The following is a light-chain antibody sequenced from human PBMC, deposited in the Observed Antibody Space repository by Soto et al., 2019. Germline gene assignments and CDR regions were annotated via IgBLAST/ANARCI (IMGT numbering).Light chain of an antibody. J-gene: IGKJ5*01. V-gene: IGKV3-20*01. CDR1: QSVSSSY. Sequence: EIVLTQSPGTLSLSPGKRTTLSCRARQSVSSSYLAWYQQKPGQAPRLLIYGASSRATGIPDRFSGSGSGTDFTLTISRLEPEEFAVDYCQQYGSSPPITFGQGTRLDIK. CDR2: GAS. CDR3: QQYGSSPPIT.